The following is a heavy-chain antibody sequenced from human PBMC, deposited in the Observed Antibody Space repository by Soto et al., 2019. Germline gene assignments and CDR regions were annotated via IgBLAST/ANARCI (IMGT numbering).Heavy chain of an antibody. CDR3: ARVFTYYYDSSRPGAFDI. V-gene: IGHV3-48*02. D-gene: IGHD3-22*01. CDR2: ISSSSSTI. J-gene: IGHJ3*02. Sequence: GGSLRLSCAASQFTFSSYSMNWVRQAPGKGLEWVSYISSSSSTIYYADSVKGRFTISRDNAKSSLYLQMNSLRDEDTAVYYCARVFTYYYDSSRPGAFDIWGQGTMVTVSS. CDR1: QFTFSSYS.